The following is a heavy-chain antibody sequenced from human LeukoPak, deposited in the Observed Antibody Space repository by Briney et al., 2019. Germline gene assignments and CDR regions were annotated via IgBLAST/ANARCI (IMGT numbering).Heavy chain of an antibody. CDR3: ARAARANYYMDV. D-gene: IGHD6-6*01. J-gene: IGHJ6*03. V-gene: IGHV3-48*01. Sequence: PGGSLRLSCAASGFTFSSYSMNWVRQAPGKGLEWVSYISSSSSTIYYADSVKGRFTISRDNAKNSLYLQMNSLRAEDTAVYYCARAARANYYMDVWGKGTTVTISS. CDR2: ISSSSSTI. CDR1: GFTFSSYS.